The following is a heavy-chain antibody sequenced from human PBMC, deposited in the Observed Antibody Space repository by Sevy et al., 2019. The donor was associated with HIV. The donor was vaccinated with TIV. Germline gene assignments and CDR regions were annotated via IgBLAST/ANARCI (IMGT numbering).Heavy chain of an antibody. V-gene: IGHV3-7*01. CDR2: INQDGSEM. CDR3: ARRYFDL. Sequence: GSLRLSCKASGFSFTDFWMQWVRQVPGKGPEWVANINQDGSEMYYVDSVKGRFTISRDNAESALYLQMHGLRAEDAATYFCARRYFDLWGQGTVVTASS. CDR1: GFSFTDFW. J-gene: IGHJ4*02.